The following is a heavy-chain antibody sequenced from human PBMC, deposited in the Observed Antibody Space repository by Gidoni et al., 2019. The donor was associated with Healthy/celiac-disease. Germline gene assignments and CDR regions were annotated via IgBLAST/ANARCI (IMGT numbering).Heavy chain of an antibody. CDR2: ISYDGSNK. D-gene: IGHD6-13*01. V-gene: IGHV3-30*04. Sequence: QVQLVESGGGVVQPGRSLRLSCAASGFTFSSYAMHWVRQAPGKGLEWVAVISYDGSNKYYADSVKGRFTISRDNSKNTLYLQMNSLRAEDTAVYYCAREAAAAPVAFDIWGQGTMVTVSS. CDR1: GFTFSSYA. CDR3: AREAAAAPVAFDI. J-gene: IGHJ3*02.